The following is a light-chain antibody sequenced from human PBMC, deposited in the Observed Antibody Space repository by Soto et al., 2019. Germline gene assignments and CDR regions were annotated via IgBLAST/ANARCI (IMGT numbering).Light chain of an antibody. CDR3: QHSTTWT. Sequence: DIQMTQSPSSLSSSVGDRVTITCRASQGISTYLNWYQQKPGKAPKLLIYAASSLQSGVPSRFSGSGAETDFTLTISSVQPEDFATYSCQHSTTWTFGQGTKVDIK. V-gene: IGKV1-39*01. CDR1: QGISTY. CDR2: AAS. J-gene: IGKJ1*01.